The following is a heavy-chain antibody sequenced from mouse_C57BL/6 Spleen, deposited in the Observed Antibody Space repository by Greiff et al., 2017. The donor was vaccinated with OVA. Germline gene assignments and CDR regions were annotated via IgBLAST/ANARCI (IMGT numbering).Heavy chain of an antibody. V-gene: IGHV1-74*01. Sequence: VKLQQPGAELVKPGASVKVSCKASGYTFTSYWMHWVKQRPGQGLEWIGRIHPSDSDTNYNQKFKGKATLTVDKSSSTAYMQLSSLTSEDSAVYYCAISDYYGSSYWYFDVWGTGTTVTVSS. CDR1: GYTFTSYW. CDR3: AISDYYGSSYWYFDV. CDR2: IHPSDSDT. D-gene: IGHD1-1*01. J-gene: IGHJ1*03.